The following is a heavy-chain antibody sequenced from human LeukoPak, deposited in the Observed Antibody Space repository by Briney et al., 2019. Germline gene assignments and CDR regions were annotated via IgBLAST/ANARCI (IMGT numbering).Heavy chain of an antibody. D-gene: IGHD6-19*01. CDR3: TRVIVAVPGYFDYFDF. CDR1: GFTFSSYW. Sequence: GGSLRLSCAASGFTFSSYWMNWVRQAPGKGLEWVANINEDGSNKWHLGSVKGRFTVSRDNARNALYLQMNSLRVEDTAVYYCTRVIVAVPGYFDYFDFWGQGALVTVSS. J-gene: IGHJ4*02. V-gene: IGHV3-7*01. CDR2: INEDGSNK.